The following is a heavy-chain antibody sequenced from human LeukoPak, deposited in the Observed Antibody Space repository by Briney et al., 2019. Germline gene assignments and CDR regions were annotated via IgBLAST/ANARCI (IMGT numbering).Heavy chain of an antibody. D-gene: IGHD4-17*01. J-gene: IGHJ4*02. CDR2: ISAYNGNT. Sequence: ASVKVSCKASGYTFGNYGISWVRQAPGQGLERMGWISAYNGNTDYAQKLQGRVTMTTDTSTSTAYMELRSLTSDDTAVYYCARDRYSTLTTVFDYWGQGTLVTVSS. CDR3: ARDRYSTLTTVFDY. V-gene: IGHV1-18*01. CDR1: GYTFGNYG.